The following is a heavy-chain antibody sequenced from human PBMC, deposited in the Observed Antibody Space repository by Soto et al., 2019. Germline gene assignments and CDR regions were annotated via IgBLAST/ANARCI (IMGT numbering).Heavy chain of an antibody. Sequence: ASVKVSCKASGYTFSTYGVSWVRQAPGQGLEWMGWITVSNGNTNYIDNLQGRVTMTTDTSTSTAYMELWRLRSDDTAAYYCARSYSYGSYWYFDDWGQGTLVTVSS. CDR3: ARSYSYGSYWYFDD. V-gene: IGHV1-18*04. CDR1: GYTFSTYG. D-gene: IGHD3-22*01. J-gene: IGHJ4*02. CDR2: ITVSNGNT.